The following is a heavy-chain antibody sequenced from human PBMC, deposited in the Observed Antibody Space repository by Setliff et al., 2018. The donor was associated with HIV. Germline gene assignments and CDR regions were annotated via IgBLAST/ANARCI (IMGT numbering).Heavy chain of an antibody. V-gene: IGHV4-39*01. CDR3: ASLFRLSGFWISFLPDY. J-gene: IGHJ4*02. CDR1: GDSVSRSNYY. CDR2: IDYNEIT. D-gene: IGHD3-3*01. Sequence: SETLSLTCTVSGDSVSRSNYYWAWIRQPPGKGLEWIGSIDYNEITYYNPSLKSRVTLSVDTPKNQFSLYLGSVTASDTAVYYCASLFRLSGFWISFLPDYWGQGILVTVSS.